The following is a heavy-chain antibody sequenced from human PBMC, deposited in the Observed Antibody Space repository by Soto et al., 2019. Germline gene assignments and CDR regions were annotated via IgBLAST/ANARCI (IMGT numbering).Heavy chain of an antibody. CDR1: GYTFTSYG. J-gene: IGHJ6*02. CDR2: INPNSGGT. Sequence: GASVKVSCKASGYTFTSYGISWVRQAPGQGLEWMGWINPNSGGTNYAQKFQGWVTMTRDTSISTAYMELSRLRSDDTAVYYCARASLYGMDVWGQGTTVTVSS. V-gene: IGHV1-2*04. CDR3: ARASLYGMDV.